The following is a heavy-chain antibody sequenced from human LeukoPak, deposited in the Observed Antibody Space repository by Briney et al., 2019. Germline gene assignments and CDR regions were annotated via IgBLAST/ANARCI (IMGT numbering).Heavy chain of an antibody. V-gene: IGHV4-34*01. D-gene: IGHD3-10*01. Sequence: SETLSLTCAVYGGSFSGYYWSWIRQPPGKGLEWIGEINHSGSTNYNPSLKSRVTIPVDTSKNQFSLKLSSVTAADTAVYYCRGEGVGPNFDYWGQGTLVTVSS. CDR3: RGEGVGPNFDY. J-gene: IGHJ4*02. CDR2: INHSGST. CDR1: GGSFSGYY.